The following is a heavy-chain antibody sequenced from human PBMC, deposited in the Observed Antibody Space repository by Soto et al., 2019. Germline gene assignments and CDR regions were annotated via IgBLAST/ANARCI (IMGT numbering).Heavy chain of an antibody. CDR3: VRGKEAGVWFDP. V-gene: IGHV1-3*04. Sequence: QVQLVQSGAEVTKPGASVQVSCKASGFTFSHHSIHWVRQAPGQRLEWMGWINRDTGYTKYSQKFQARLTITWDSSAKTAYMELRSRQSEDTAVYYCVRGKEAGVWFDPWGQGTLVTVSS. J-gene: IGHJ5*02. D-gene: IGHD3-10*01. CDR2: INRDTGYT. CDR1: GFTFSHHS.